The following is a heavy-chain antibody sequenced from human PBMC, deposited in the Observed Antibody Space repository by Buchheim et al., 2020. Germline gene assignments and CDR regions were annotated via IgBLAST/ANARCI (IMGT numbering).Heavy chain of an antibody. CDR1: GYTFTSYY. J-gene: IGHJ6*02. V-gene: IGHV1-46*01. Sequence: QVQLVQSGAEVKKPGASVKVSCKASGYTFTSYYMHWVRQAPGQGLEWMGIINPSGGSTSYAQKFQGRVTMTRDTSTSTAHMELSSLRSEDTAVYYCARDLSIAARPIFGYYYGMDVWGQGTT. CDR2: INPSGGST. CDR3: ARDLSIAARPIFGYYYGMDV. D-gene: IGHD6-6*01.